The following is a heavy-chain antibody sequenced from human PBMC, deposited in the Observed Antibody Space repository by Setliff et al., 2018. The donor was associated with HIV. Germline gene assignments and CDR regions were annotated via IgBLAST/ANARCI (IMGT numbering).Heavy chain of an antibody. CDR2: INHSGSI. CDR1: GGSISSSNW. CDR3: ARSGFGYYYYYMDV. V-gene: IGHV4-4*02. Sequence: LSLTCAVSGGSISSSNWWSWVRQSPTKGLEWIGEINHSGSINYNPSLRGRVTISLDTSKNQFSLNLRSVTAADTAVYYCARSGFGYYYYYMDVWGKGTTVTVSS. D-gene: IGHD3-10*01. J-gene: IGHJ6*03.